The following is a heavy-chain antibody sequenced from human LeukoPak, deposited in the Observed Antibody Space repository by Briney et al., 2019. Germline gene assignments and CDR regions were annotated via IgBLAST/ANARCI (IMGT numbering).Heavy chain of an antibody. J-gene: IGHJ4*02. V-gene: IGHV3-74*01. CDR1: GFSFSGHW. Sequence: GGSLRLSCTASGFSFSGHWMHWARQLPGKGLVWISRISPTGSTTSYADSVKGRFTVSRDNAKNTLYLQVNNLRAEDTAVYYCARGPNSNWSGLDFWGQGTLLTVSS. CDR3: ARGPNSNWSGLDF. D-gene: IGHD6-6*01. CDR2: ISPTGSTT.